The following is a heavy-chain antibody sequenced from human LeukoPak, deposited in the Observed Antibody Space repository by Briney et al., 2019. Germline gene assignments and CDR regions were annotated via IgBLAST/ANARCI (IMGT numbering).Heavy chain of an antibody. CDR2: ISSGSSTI. CDR1: GVTLTGYN. D-gene: IGHD6-19*01. V-gene: IGHV3-48*01. CDR3: ARLERYSSGWFDY. Sequence: GGSLRLSCAASGVTLTGYNMNWVRQAPGRGLEWVSYISSGSSTIYYADSVKGRFTISRDNAKNSLYLQMNSLRAEDTAVYYCARLERYSSGWFDYWGQGTLVTVSS. J-gene: IGHJ4*02.